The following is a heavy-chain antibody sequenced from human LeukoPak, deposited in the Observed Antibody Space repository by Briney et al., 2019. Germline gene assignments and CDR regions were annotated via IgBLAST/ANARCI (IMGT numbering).Heavy chain of an antibody. J-gene: IGHJ4*02. Sequence: SETLSLTCTVSGYSISSPYYGAWIRQAPGKGLEWIGSIYHSGNTYYNPSLRSRVTISVDTSKNQFSLNLSSVTAADTAVYYCAREVPSGYSRSSGYFDYWGQGTLVTVSS. CDR2: IYHSGNT. CDR3: AREVPSGYSRSSGYFDY. V-gene: IGHV4-38-2*02. D-gene: IGHD6-6*01. CDR1: GYSISSPYY.